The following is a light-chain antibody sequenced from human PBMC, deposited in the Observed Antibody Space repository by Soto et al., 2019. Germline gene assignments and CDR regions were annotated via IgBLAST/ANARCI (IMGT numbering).Light chain of an antibody. CDR1: QSINSN. CDR3: QQYGGSPIT. Sequence: TQSPATLSGSPCYRSTLCCRASQSINSNLAWYQQQPGQAPTLLMSGASNRASGVPVRFSGSGSGTDFTLTITRLEPEDFALYYCQQYGGSPITFGLGTRLEI. J-gene: IGKJ5*01. CDR2: GAS. V-gene: IGKV3-20*01.